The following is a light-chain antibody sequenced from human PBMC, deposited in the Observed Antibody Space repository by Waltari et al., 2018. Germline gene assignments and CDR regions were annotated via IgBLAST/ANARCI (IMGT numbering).Light chain of an antibody. Sequence: DIQMPQSPSSPSASVVDRVTITCRASQDIRNSLAWYQQKPGKAPKLLLSDASRLQSGVPSRFSGSGSGTDYTLTISSLQPEDFATYYCQQYYTMFPYTFGQGTKLEIK. CDR1: QDIRNS. CDR2: DAS. V-gene: IGKV1-NL1*01. J-gene: IGKJ2*01. CDR3: QQYYTMFPYT.